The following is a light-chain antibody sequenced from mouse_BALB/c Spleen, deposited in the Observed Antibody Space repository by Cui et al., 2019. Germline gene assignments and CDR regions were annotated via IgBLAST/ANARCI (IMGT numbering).Light chain of an antibody. J-gene: IGKJ4*01. V-gene: IGKV4-55*01. Sequence: QIVLTQSPAIMSASRGEKVTMTCSASSSVSYMYWYQQKPGSSPRLLIYDTSNLASGVPVRFSGSGSGTSYSLTISRMEAEDAATYYCQQWSSYPFTFGSGTKLEIK. CDR3: QQWSSYPFT. CDR1: SSVSY. CDR2: DTS.